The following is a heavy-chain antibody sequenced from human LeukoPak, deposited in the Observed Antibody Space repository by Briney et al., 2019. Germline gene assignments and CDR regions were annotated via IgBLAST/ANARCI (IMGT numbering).Heavy chain of an antibody. V-gene: IGHV4-30-2*01. CDR1: GGSISSGVYS. D-gene: IGHD6-13*01. CDR3: ARYSSNWPYWYFDL. Sequence: SQTLSLTCAVSGGSISSGVYSWRWIRQPPGKGLEWIGYISHSGSTYHNPSLKSRVTMSVDRSKNQFSLKLTSVTAADTAVYYCARYSSNWPYWYFDLWGRGTLVTVSS. J-gene: IGHJ2*01. CDR2: ISHSGST.